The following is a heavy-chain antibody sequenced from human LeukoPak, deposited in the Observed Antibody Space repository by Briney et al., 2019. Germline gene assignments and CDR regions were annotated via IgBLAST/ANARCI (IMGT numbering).Heavy chain of an antibody. V-gene: IGHV3-33*01. D-gene: IGHD3-22*01. CDR1: GFTFSTYG. Sequence: GGSLRLSCAASGFTFSTYGMHWVRQAPGKGLEWVAVIRYDGNNKFYVDSVRGRFTISRDNSKNTLYLQMNGLRAEDTAVYYCARAYYSDITDYPYIGYWGQGVLVTVSS. CDR2: IRYDGNNK. CDR3: ARAYYSDITDYPYIGY. J-gene: IGHJ4*02.